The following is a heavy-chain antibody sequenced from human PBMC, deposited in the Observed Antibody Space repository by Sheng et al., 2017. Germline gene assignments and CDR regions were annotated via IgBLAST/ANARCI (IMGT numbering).Heavy chain of an antibody. D-gene: IGHD3-9*01. CDR1: GFTFSSYW. J-gene: IGHJ6*03. V-gene: IGHV3-7*01. CDR2: IKQDGSEK. CDR3: ARAPRITIFHRYMDV. Sequence: EVQLVESGGGLVQPGGSLRLSCAASGFTFSSYWMSWVRQAPGKGLEWVANIKQDGSEKYYVDSVKGRFTISRDNAKNSLYLQMNSLRAEDTAVYYCARAPRITIFHRYMDVWGKGTTVTVSS.